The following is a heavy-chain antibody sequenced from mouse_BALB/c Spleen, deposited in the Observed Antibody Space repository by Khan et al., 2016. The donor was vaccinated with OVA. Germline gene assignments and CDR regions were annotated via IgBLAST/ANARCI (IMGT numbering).Heavy chain of an antibody. D-gene: IGHD2-2*01. CDR2: INPSDSES. Sequence: VQLQESGAELARPGASVKLSCKASGYTFTSYWMNWVRQRPKQGLEWIGKINPSDSESHYNQMFNDKATLTVDKSSGTAYMQLSSLTSEDSAVYYCARGEKYGYDHSWFAYWGQGTLVTVSA. V-gene: IGHV1-52*01. J-gene: IGHJ3*01. CDR1: GYTFTSYW. CDR3: ARGEKYGYDHSWFAY.